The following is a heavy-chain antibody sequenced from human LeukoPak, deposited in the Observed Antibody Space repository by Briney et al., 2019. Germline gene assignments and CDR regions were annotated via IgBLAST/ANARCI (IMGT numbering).Heavy chain of an antibody. CDR2: INPSGGST. D-gene: IGHD5-18*01. Sequence: ASVKVSCKASGYTFTSYYMHWVRQAPGQGLEWMGIINPSGGSTSYAQKFQGRVTMTRDTSKNQFSLKLSSVTAADTAVYYCARRIQLWSPPYIYYYYYMDVWGKGTTVTVSS. J-gene: IGHJ6*03. CDR1: GYTFTSYY. CDR3: ARRIQLWSPPYIYYYYYMDV. V-gene: IGHV1-46*01.